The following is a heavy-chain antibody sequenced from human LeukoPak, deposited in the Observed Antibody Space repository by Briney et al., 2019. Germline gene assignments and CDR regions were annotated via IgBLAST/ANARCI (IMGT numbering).Heavy chain of an antibody. CDR1: GFTVSSNY. CDR3: ARPGIAASEPFDY. J-gene: IGHJ4*02. CDR2: IYSGGST. D-gene: IGHD6-13*01. V-gene: IGHV3-53*01. Sequence: GGSLRLSCAASGFTVSSNYMSWVRQAPGKGLEGGSVIYSGGSTYYADSVKGRFTISRDNSKNALYLQMNSLRAEDTAVYYCARPGIAASEPFDYWGQGTLVTVSS.